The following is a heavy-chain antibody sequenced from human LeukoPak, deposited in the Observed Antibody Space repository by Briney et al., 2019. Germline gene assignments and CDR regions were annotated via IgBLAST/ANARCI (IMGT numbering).Heavy chain of an antibody. V-gene: IGHV4-39*07. D-gene: IGHD3-10*01. CDR2: IYYSGRT. CDR3: ARRPYYYGSGSYYPTAVWFDP. Sequence: SETLSLTCTVSGGSISSSSYYWGWIRQPPGKGLEWIGSIYYSGRTCYNPSLKSRVTISVDTSKNQFSLKLSSVTAADTAVYYCARRPYYYGSGSYYPTAVWFDPWGEGTLVTVSS. J-gene: IGHJ5*02. CDR1: GGSISSSSYY.